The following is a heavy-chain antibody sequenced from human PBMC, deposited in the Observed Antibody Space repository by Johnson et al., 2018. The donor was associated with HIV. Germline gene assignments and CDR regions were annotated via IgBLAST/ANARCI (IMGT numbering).Heavy chain of an antibody. CDR3: ARASSIAARGADAFDI. D-gene: IGHD6-6*01. CDR1: GFTFDDYG. J-gene: IGHJ3*02. Sequence: VQLVESGGGVARPGGSLRLSCEASGFTFDDYGMTWVRQPPGKGLEWVSGINWNGGSIAYADSVKGRCTISRDNSKNTLYLQMNSLRAEDTAVYYCARASSIAARGADAFDIWGQGTMVTVSS. V-gene: IGHV3-20*04. CDR2: INWNGGSI.